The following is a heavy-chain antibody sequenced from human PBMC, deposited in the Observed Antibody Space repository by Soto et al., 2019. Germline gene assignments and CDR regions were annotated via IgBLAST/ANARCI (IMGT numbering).Heavy chain of an antibody. D-gene: IGHD6-19*01. V-gene: IGHV5-10-1*01. CDR3: ASGVAGDYYYYGMDV. J-gene: IGHJ6*02. CDR1: GYSFTSYW. Sequence: ESVKISCKGAGYSFTSYWITWVRQIPGKGLEWMGRIDPSDSYTNYSPSFQGHVTISADKSISTAHLQWSSLKASDTAMYYCASGVAGDYYYYGMDVWGQGTAVTVSS. CDR2: IDPSDSYT.